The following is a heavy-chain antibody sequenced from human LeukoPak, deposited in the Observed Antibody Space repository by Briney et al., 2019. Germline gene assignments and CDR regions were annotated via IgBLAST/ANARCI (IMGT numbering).Heavy chain of an antibody. J-gene: IGHJ4*02. D-gene: IGHD3-22*01. CDR1: GFTFTSFW. V-gene: IGHV3-53*01. Sequence: GGSLRLSCSASGFTFTSFWMTWVGQAPGKGLEGVSFIYSGGSTYYTDSVKGRFTISRDNSKNTLYLQMNSLRAEDTAVYYCARRAGDYSHPYDYWGQGILVTVSS. CDR2: IYSGGST. CDR3: ARRAGDYSHPYDY.